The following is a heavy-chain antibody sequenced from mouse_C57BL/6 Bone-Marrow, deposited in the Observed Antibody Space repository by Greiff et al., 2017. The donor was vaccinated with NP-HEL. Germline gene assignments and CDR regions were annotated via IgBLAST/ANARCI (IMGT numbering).Heavy chain of an antibody. V-gene: IGHV5-6*03. Sequence: EVMLVESGGGLVKPGGSLKLSCAASGFTFSSYGMYWVRQTPDKRLEWVATISSGGSYTYYPDSVKGRFTISRDNAKNTLYLQMSSLKSEDTAMYYCAITTGALYAMDYWGQGTSVTVSS. D-gene: IGHD2-12*01. CDR2: ISSGGSYT. CDR3: AITTGALYAMDY. J-gene: IGHJ4*01. CDR1: GFTFSSYG.